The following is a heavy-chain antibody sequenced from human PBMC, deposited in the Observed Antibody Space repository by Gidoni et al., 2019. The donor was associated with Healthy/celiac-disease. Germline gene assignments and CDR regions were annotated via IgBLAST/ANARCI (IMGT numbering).Heavy chain of an antibody. CDR1: GFTVSSNY. Sequence: EVQLVESGGGLIQPGGSLRLSCAASGFTVSSNYMSWVRQAPGKGLVWVSVIYSVGSTYYADSVKGRFTISRDNSKNTLYLQMNSLRAEDTAVYYCARVWFGELFPDYWGQGTLVTVSS. J-gene: IGHJ4*02. D-gene: IGHD3-10*01. CDR2: IYSVGST. V-gene: IGHV3-53*01. CDR3: ARVWFGELFPDY.